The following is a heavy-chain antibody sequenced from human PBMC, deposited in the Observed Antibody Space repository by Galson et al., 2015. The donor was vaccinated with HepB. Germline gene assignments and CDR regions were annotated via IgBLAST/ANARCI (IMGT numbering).Heavy chain of an antibody. CDR1: GFTFSNSGFTFRNYS. D-gene: IGHD3-10*01. V-gene: IGHV3-48*01. CDR3: ATDGSGKY. CDR2: ISRSGGTI. Sequence: SLRLSCAASGFTFSNSGFTFRNYSMNWVRQAPGKGLEWVSCISRSGGTIYYADSVKGRFTIPRDNAKNSLYLQMNSLRAEDTAVYYCATDGSGKYWGQGTLVTVSS. J-gene: IGHJ4*02.